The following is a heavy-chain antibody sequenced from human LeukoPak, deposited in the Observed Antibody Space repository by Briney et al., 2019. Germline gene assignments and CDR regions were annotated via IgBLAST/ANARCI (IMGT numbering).Heavy chain of an antibody. Sequence: GGSQTLSCAASGFSFSSYSINWVRQAPGKGLEGVANINQDDSQIYYLESVEGRFTITRDNAKNSLHLQMNSLRAEDTPIYYCARRYYYSRTYYLSFFDYWGQGTLLTASS. CDR3: ARRYYYSRTYYLSFFDY. CDR1: GFSFSSYS. CDR2: INQDDSQI. D-gene: IGHD3-10*01. V-gene: IGHV3-7*01. J-gene: IGHJ4*02.